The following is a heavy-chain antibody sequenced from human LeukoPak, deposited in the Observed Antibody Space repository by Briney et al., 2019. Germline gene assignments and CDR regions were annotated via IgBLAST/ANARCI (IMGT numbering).Heavy chain of an antibody. V-gene: IGHV3-23*01. J-gene: IGHJ4*02. CDR3: AKDSSSSGWYRAPFDY. D-gene: IGHD6-19*01. CDR2: ISGSGSTT. Sequence: PGGSLRLSCAASGFTFSSYAMTWVRQAPGQGLEWVSAISGSGSTTYYADSVKGRFTISRDNSKNTLYLQMNSLRAEDTAVYYCAKDSSSSGWYRAPFDYWGQGTLVTVSS. CDR1: GFTFSSYA.